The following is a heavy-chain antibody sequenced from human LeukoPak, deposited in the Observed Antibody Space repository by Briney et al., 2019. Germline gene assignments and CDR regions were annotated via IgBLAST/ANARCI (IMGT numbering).Heavy chain of an antibody. CDR3: AKQGWLVRDYFDY. J-gene: IGHJ4*02. CDR2: ISGSGGNT. CDR1: GFTFTSYA. V-gene: IGHV3-23*01. Sequence: GGSLRLSCAASGFTFTSYAMSWVRQAPGKGLEWVSAISGSGGNTYYADSVKGRFTISRDNSKNTLYLQMNSLRAEDTAVYYCAKQGWLVRDYFDYWGQGTLVTVSS. D-gene: IGHD6-19*01.